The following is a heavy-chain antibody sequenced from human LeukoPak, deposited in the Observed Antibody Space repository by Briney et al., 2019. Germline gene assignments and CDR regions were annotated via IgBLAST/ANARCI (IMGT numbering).Heavy chain of an antibody. CDR3: ARGDYYDSSGYYVY. CDR1: GGTFSSYA. CDR2: IIPIFGTA. J-gene: IGHJ4*02. Sequence: SVEVSCKASGGTFSSYAISWVRQAPGQGLEWRGGIIPIFGTANYAQKFQGRVTITTDESTSTAYMELSSLRSEDTAVYYCARGDYYDSSGYYVYWGQGTLVTVSS. D-gene: IGHD3-22*01. V-gene: IGHV1-69*05.